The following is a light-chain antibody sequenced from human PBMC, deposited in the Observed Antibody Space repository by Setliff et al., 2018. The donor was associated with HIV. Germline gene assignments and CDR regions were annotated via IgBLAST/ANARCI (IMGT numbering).Light chain of an antibody. CDR3: QQYNSYSWT. CDR2: KAS. J-gene: IGKJ1*01. CDR1: QSVGAW. Sequence: DIQMTQSPSTLSASVGDRVTITCRASQSVGAWLAWYQQKPGKPPNLLIYKASSLESGVPSRFSGGGSGTEFTLTISSLQADDFATYYCQQYNSYSWTFGQGTKV. V-gene: IGKV1-5*03.